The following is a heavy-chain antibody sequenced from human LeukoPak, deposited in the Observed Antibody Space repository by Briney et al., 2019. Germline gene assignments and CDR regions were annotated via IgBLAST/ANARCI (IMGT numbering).Heavy chain of an antibody. Sequence: PGGSLRLSCAASGFTFSSYSMNWVRQAPGKGLEWVSSISSSSSYIYYADSVKGRFTISRDNAKNSLYLQMNSLRAEDTAVYYCAREGATVFYYYYYMDVWGKGTTVTVSS. J-gene: IGHJ6*03. CDR3: AREGATVFYYYYYMDV. D-gene: IGHD4-17*01. V-gene: IGHV3-21*01. CDR2: ISSSSSYI. CDR1: GFTFSSYS.